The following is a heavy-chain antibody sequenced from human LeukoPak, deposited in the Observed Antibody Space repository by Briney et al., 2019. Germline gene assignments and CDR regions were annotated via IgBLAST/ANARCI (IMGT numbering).Heavy chain of an antibody. CDR3: ARGGYDYGLAGWFDP. CDR1: GYTVTRYG. J-gene: IGHJ5*02. Sequence: ASVKVSCKASGYTVTRYGISWVRQAPGQGLEWMGWISAYNGNTNYAQKLQGRVTMTTDTSTSTAYMELRSLRSDDTAVYYCARGGYDYGLAGWFDPWGQGTLVTVSS. V-gene: IGHV1-18*04. D-gene: IGHD4-17*01. CDR2: ISAYNGNT.